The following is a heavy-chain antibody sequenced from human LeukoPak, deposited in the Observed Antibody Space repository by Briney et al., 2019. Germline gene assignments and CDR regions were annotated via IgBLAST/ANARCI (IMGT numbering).Heavy chain of an antibody. CDR3: ASEPAGARMSL. V-gene: IGHV1-8*02. D-gene: IGHD1-26*01. Sequence: ASVKVSCKASGYTFTGYYMHWVRQAPGQGLEWMGWMNPNSGNTGYAQKFQGRVTMTRNTSISTAYMELSSLRSEDTAVYYCASEPAGARMSLWGQGTLVTVSS. CDR2: MNPNSGNT. J-gene: IGHJ4*02. CDR1: GYTFTGYY.